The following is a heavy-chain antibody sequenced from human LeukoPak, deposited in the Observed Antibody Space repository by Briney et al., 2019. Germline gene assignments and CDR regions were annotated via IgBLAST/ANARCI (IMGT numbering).Heavy chain of an antibody. V-gene: IGHV4-59*01. CDR2: IYYSGST. J-gene: IGHJ5*02. CDR1: GGSISSYY. CDR3: ARGPRTTVTSFDP. Sequence: PSETLSLTCTVSGGSISSYYWSWIRQPPGRGLEWIGYIYYSGSTNYNPSPKSRVTISVDTSKNQFSLKLSSVTAADTAVYYCARGPRTTVTSFDPWGQGTLVTVSS. D-gene: IGHD4-17*01.